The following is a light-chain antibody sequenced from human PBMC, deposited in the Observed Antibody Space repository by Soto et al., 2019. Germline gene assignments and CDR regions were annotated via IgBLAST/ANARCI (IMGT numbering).Light chain of an antibody. CDR2: KAS. CDR3: QQYNTFWT. CDR1: QSLSAW. J-gene: IGKJ1*01. V-gene: IGKV1-5*03. Sequence: DIQMTQYPSTLSASVGDRVNITCRANQSLSAWMDWYQQNPGRAPILLVYKASTLQTGVPSRFSGSGSGKAFSLPFTSRQPEAFATYYCQQYNTFWTFGQGTKVELK.